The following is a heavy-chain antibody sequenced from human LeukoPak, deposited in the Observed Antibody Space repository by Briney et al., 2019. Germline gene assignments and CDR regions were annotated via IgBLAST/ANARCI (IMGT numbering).Heavy chain of an antibody. CDR2: IDYSDSS. Sequence: SETLSLTCTVSGGSISSHYWSWIRPPPGGGREWMGYIDYSDSSNYKHSLNSRVSISVDTSKEQFSLKLSSVTAADTAVYYCAREGSSSSYFDYWGQGTLVTVSS. CDR1: GGSISSHY. V-gene: IGHV4-59*11. CDR3: AREGSSSSYFDY. D-gene: IGHD6-6*01. J-gene: IGHJ4*02.